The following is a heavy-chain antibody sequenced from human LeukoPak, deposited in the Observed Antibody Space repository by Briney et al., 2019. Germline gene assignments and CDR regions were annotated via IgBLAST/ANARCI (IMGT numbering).Heavy chain of an antibody. J-gene: IGHJ4*02. CDR2: ISGSGGST. V-gene: IGHV3-23*01. Sequence: GGSLRLSCAASGFSFSTYWMHWVRQDEGKGLEWVSAISGSGGSTYYADSVKGRFTISRDNSKNTLYLQMNSLRAEDTAVYYCAKVYSGYDSFDYWGQGTLVTVSS. CDR1: GFSFSTYW. CDR3: AKVYSGYDSFDY. D-gene: IGHD5-12*01.